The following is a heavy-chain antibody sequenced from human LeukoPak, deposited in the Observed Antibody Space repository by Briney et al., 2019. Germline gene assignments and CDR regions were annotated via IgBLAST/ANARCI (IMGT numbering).Heavy chain of an antibody. Sequence: GGSLRLSCAASGFTFSSYGMHWIRQAPGKGLEWVAVIWSDGYKKYYAESVKGRFTVSRDTSKNTLYLQMNSLRAEDTAVYYCARYDDTTGHYSYFQHWGQGTLVTVSS. CDR2: IWSDGYKK. CDR3: ARYDDTTGHYSYFQH. V-gene: IGHV3-33*01. D-gene: IGHD3-22*01. CDR1: GFTFSSYG. J-gene: IGHJ1*01.